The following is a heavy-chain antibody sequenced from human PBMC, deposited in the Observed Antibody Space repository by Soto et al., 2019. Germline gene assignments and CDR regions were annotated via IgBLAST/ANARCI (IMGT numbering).Heavy chain of an antibody. D-gene: IGHD1-26*01. J-gene: IGHJ4*02. Sequence: GGSLRLSCAASGFTFNNYAMSWVRQTPGKGPEWVSTISNSGGNTYYADSVKGRFTISRDISTDMLYLQMSSLRAEDTAVYYCAKDQIWEVPHSFDYWGQGTLVTVSS. CDR2: ISNSGGNT. CDR1: GFTFNNYA. CDR3: AKDQIWEVPHSFDY. V-gene: IGHV3-23*01.